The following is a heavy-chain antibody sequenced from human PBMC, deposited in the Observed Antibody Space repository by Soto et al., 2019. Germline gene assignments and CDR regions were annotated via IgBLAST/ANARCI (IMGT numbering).Heavy chain of an antibody. CDR3: AGSIVVVVPHDAFDI. CDR1: GGSISSYY. CDR2: IYYSGST. V-gene: IGHV4-59*08. J-gene: IGHJ3*02. Sequence: SETLSLTCTVSGGSISSYYWSWIRQPPGKGLEWIGYIYYSGSTNYNPSLKSRVTISVDTSKNQFSLKLSSVTAADTAVYYCAGSIVVVVPHDAFDIWGQGTMVTVSS. D-gene: IGHD2-15*01.